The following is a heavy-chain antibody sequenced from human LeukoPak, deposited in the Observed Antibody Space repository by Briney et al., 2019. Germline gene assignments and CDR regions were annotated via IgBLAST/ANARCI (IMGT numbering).Heavy chain of an antibody. Sequence: PGGSLRLSCAASGFTFSSYGMHWVRQAPGKGLEWVAFIRYDGSNKYYADSVKGRFTISRDNSKNTLYLQMNSLRAEDTAVYYCAKDGVAVAGTMAYFDYWGQGTLVTVSS. D-gene: IGHD6-19*01. J-gene: IGHJ4*02. V-gene: IGHV3-30*02. CDR3: AKDGVAVAGTMAYFDY. CDR1: GFTFSSYG. CDR2: IRYDGSNK.